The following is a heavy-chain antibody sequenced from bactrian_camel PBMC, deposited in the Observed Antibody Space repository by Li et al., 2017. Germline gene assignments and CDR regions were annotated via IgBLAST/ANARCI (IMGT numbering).Heavy chain of an antibody. J-gene: IGHJ4*01. D-gene: IGHD7*01. Sequence: VQLVESGGGLVQPGGSLRLSCAPSGLSVSDSSMAWFRQSPGKEPEAVAAIRRDDLTAYTDSVKGRFTISRDTAKNSVYLQMNSLTSEDTGRYYCATWWEHWGQGTQVTVS. CDR2: IRRDDLT. V-gene: IGHV3S67*01. CDR1: GLSVSDSS. CDR3: ATWWEH.